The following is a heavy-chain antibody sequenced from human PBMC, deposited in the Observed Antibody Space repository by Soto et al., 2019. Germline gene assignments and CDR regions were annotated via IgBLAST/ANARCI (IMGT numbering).Heavy chain of an antibody. V-gene: IGHV3-23*01. Sequence: GGSLRLSCAASGFTFSSYAMSWVRQAPGKGLEWVSAISGSGGSTYYADSVKGRFTISRDNSKNTLYLQMNSLRAEDTAVYYCAKGQDLWFGEFSDWSSDYYYGMDVWGQGTTVTVSS. CDR1: GFTFSSYA. CDR3: AKGQDLWFGEFSDWSSDYYYGMDV. CDR2: ISGSGGST. D-gene: IGHD3-10*01. J-gene: IGHJ6*02.